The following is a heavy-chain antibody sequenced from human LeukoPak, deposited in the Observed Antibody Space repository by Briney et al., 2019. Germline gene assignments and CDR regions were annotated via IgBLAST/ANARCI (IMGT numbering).Heavy chain of an antibody. CDR2: IYYSGST. V-gene: IGHV4-30-4*01. D-gene: IGHD4-17*01. CDR1: GGSISSGDYY. Sequence: SETLSLTCTVSGGSISSGDYYWSWIRQPPGKGLEWIGYIYYSGSTYYNPSLKSRVTISVDTSKNQFSLKLSSVTAADTAVYYCARDTVTTSASDYWGQGTLVTVSS. CDR3: ARDTVTTSASDY. J-gene: IGHJ4*02.